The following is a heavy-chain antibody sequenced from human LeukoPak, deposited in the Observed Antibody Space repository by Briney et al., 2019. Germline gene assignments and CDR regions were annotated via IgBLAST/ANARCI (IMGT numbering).Heavy chain of an antibody. Sequence: GGSLRLSCAASGFTFSSYGMSWVRQAPGKGLEWVSAISGSGGSTYYADSVKGRFTISRDNSKNTLYLQMNSLRAEDTAVYYCAKDYDSSGYYYEGADYWGQGTLVTVSS. CDR1: GFTFSSYG. D-gene: IGHD3-22*01. CDR3: AKDYDSSGYYYEGADY. V-gene: IGHV3-23*01. CDR2: ISGSGGST. J-gene: IGHJ4*02.